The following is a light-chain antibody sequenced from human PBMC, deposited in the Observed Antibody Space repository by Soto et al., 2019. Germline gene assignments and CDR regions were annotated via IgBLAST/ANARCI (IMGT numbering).Light chain of an antibody. CDR3: QQSSCTPLT. Sequence: MTQSPSSLSASVGDRVTIPCRASETISHYLNWYQQKPGKAPKLLIYGASKLESGVPSRFSGSGSGTDFTLTITSLQTEDFATYYCQQSSCTPLTFGGGTKVDIK. CDR1: ETISHY. J-gene: IGKJ4*01. CDR2: GAS. V-gene: IGKV1-39*01.